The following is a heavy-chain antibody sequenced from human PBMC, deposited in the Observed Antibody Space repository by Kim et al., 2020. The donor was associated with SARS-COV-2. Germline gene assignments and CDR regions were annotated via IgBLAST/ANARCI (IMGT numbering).Heavy chain of an antibody. CDR3: AKDIVQGCSSTSCLSAGLDY. V-gene: IGHV3-43*01. Sequence: RFTISRDNSKNSLYLQMNSLRTEDTALYYCAKDIVQGCSSTSCLSAGLDYWGQGTLVTVSS. J-gene: IGHJ4*02. D-gene: IGHD2-2*01.